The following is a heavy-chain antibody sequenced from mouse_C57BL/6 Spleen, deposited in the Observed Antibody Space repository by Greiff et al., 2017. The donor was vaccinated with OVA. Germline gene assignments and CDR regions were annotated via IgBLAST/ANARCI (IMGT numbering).Heavy chain of an antibody. D-gene: IGHD2-2*01. J-gene: IGHJ4*01. Sequence: VQLQQPGAELVKPGASVKLSCKASGYTFTSYWMHWVKQRPGQGLEWIGMIHPNSGSTNYNEKFKSKATLTVDKSSSTAYMQLSSLTSEDSAVYYCARGYDGASYAMDYWGQGTSVTVSS. CDR1: GYTFTSYW. CDR3: ARGYDGASYAMDY. CDR2: IHPNSGST. V-gene: IGHV1-64*01.